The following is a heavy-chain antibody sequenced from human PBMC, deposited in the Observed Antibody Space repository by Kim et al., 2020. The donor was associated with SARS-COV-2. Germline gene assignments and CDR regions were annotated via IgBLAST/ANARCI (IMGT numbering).Heavy chain of an antibody. CDR3: ARDKPPRNSGVWYFDL. Sequence: SETLSLTCTVSGGSISSGGYYWSWIRQHPGKGLEWIGYIYYSGSTYYNPSLKSRVTISVDTSKNQFSLKLSSVTAADTAVYYCARDKPPRNSGVWYFDLWGRGTLVTVSS. D-gene: IGHD4-4*01. CDR2: IYYSGST. V-gene: IGHV4-31*03. CDR1: GGSISSGGYY. J-gene: IGHJ2*01.